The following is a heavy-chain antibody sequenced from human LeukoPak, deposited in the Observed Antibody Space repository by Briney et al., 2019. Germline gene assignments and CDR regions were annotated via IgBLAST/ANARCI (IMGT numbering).Heavy chain of an antibody. CDR2: IKSKVDGETI. V-gene: IGHV3-15*07. J-gene: IGHJ4*02. CDR3: STGGYFFDY. CDR1: GFIFSNAW. Sequence: GGSLRLSCVGSGFIFSNAWMNWVRQAPGKGLEWVGRIKSKVDGETIDYAAPTKSRFTISRDDSKNTVYLQMNGLKTEDTAVYYCSTGGYFFDYWGQGTLVTVSS.